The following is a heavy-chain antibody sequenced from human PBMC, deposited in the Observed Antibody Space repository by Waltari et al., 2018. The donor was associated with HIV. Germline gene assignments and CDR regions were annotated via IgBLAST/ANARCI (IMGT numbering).Heavy chain of an antibody. CDR2: IKFDGSDM. D-gene: IGHD3-22*01. V-gene: IGHV3-7*01. CDR3: VRSSSGHFDH. CDR1: GFDFSVYW. J-gene: IGHJ4*02. Sequence: VESGGDLVQPGGSLRLSCAGSGFDFSVYWMGWVRQRPGEGLEWVANIKFDGSDMYYADSVRGRFIASRDSSKKLLFLQMKNVRDDDTATYYCVRSSSGHFDHWGQGTQVIVSS.